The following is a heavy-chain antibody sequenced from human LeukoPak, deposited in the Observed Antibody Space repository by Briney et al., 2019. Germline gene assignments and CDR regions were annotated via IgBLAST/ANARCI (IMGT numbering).Heavy chain of an antibody. CDR1: GHSFTTLS. CDR2: FDPEDGKI. D-gene: IGHD6-19*01. J-gene: IGHJ3*02. V-gene: IGHV1-24*01. CDR3: AARRGIAVAGPGAFDI. Sequence: AAVKVSCKGSGHSFTTLSIHWVRQAPGKGLEWVGGFDPEDGKIFYAQKFQGRVTMTEDTSTDTAYMELSSLRSEDTAVYYCAARRGIAVAGPGAFDIWGQGTMVTVSS.